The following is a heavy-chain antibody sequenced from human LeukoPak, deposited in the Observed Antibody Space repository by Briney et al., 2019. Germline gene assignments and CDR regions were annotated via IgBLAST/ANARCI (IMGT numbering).Heavy chain of an antibody. J-gene: IGHJ4*02. CDR2: IKQDGGER. D-gene: IGHD1-26*01. Sequence: GGSLRLSCAASGFTFSDYWMSWVRQAPGQGLEWVASIKQDGGERYYVDSVEGRFSISRDNVKNSVFLQMNSLRAEDTAVYYCARVEVGATWAFDYWVQGALVTVSS. V-gene: IGHV3-7*01. CDR1: GFTFSDYW. CDR3: ARVEVGATWAFDY.